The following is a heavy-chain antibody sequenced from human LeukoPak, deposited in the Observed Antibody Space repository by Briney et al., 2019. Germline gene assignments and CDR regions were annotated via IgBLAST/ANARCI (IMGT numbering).Heavy chain of an antibody. V-gene: IGHV3-21*01. CDR1: GFTFNIYA. CDR3: ARDGIAAAAYYFDY. D-gene: IGHD6-13*01. Sequence: PGGSLRLSCAASGFTFNIYAMNWVRQAPGKGLEWVSSISSSSSYIYYADSVKGRFTISRDNAKNSLYLQMNSLRAEDTAVYYCARDGIAAAAYYFDYWGQGTLVTVSS. J-gene: IGHJ4*02. CDR2: ISSSSSYI.